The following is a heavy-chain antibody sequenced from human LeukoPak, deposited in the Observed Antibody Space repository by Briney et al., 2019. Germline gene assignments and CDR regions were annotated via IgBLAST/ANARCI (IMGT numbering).Heavy chain of an antibody. V-gene: IGHV3-23*01. CDR2: ISGGGGNT. Sequence: PGGSLRLSCAASGFTFDNYAMTWVRQAPGKGLEWVSAISGGGGNTYYAESVKGRFTISRDKSMNTLYLQMNSLRADDSAGYYCAKVLPAVVHVYQYGMDAWGRGTTVTVSS. CDR3: AKVLPAVVHVYQYGMDA. CDR1: GFTFDNYA. D-gene: IGHD2-8*02. J-gene: IGHJ6*02.